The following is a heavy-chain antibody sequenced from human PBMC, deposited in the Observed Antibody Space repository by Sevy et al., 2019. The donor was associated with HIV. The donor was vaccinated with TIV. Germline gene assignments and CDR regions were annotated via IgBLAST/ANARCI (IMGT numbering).Heavy chain of an antibody. CDR1: GFTFSNYA. Sequence: GGSLRLSCAASGFTFSNYAMHWVRQAPGKGLEWVVVISYDGSNKYYADSVKGRLTISRDNSKNTLYLQMNSLRAEDTAVYYCARVDEQRWLRLYYFDYWGQGTLVTVSS. V-gene: IGHV3-30*04. D-gene: IGHD5-12*01. CDR2: ISYDGSNK. CDR3: ARVDEQRWLRLYYFDY. J-gene: IGHJ4*02.